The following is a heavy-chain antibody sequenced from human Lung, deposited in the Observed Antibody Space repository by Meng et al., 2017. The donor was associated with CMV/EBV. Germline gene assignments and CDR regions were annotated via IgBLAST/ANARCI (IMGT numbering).Heavy chain of an antibody. Sequence: GESLKISCKGSGYSFTSYCIGWVRQMPGKGLEWMGIIYPGDSDTRYSPSFPVKGTISADKSISTAYLQWSSLKASDTAMYYCARNLQGGAIDIWGQGTMVTVSS. D-gene: IGHD1-26*01. CDR2: IYPGDSDT. CDR3: ARNLQGGAIDI. J-gene: IGHJ3*02. V-gene: IGHV5-51*01. CDR1: GYSFTSYC.